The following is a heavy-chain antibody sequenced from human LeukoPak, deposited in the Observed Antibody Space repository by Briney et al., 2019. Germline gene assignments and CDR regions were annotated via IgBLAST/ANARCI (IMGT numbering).Heavy chain of an antibody. Sequence: SVKVSCKASGGTFSSYAISWVRQAPGQGLEWMGRVIPILGIANYAQKFQGRVTITADKSTSTAYMELSSLRSEDTAVYYCARFGGVYYYDSSGYRGVEDFDYWGQGTLVTVSS. CDR1: GGTFSSYA. CDR3: ARFGGVYYYDSSGYRGVEDFDY. D-gene: IGHD3-22*01. J-gene: IGHJ4*02. V-gene: IGHV1-69*04. CDR2: VIPILGIA.